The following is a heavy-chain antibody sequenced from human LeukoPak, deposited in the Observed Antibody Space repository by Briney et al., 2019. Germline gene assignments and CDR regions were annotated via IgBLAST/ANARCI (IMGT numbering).Heavy chain of an antibody. CDR3: AKERAYSGSYYFDY. D-gene: IGHD1-26*01. V-gene: IGHV3-23*01. Sequence: GGSLRLSCTASGFTFGDYAMSWFRQAPGKGLEWVSAISASGGTTYYADSVKGRFTISRDNSKDTLYLQMNSLGAEDTAVYYCAKERAYSGSYYFDYWGQGTLVTVSS. CDR2: ISASGGTT. CDR1: GFTFGDYA. J-gene: IGHJ4*02.